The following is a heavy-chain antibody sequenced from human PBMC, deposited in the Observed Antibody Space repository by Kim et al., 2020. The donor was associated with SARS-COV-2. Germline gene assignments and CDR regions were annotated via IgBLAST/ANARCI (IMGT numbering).Heavy chain of an antibody. CDR2: IHYTGRI. CDR1: GISMRTSH. J-gene: IGHJ4*02. V-gene: IGHV4-59*01. Sequence: SETLSLTCSVSGISMRTSHWSWIRQFPGGRFEWIGYIHYTGRINYNPSLNSRVTISSDTSKSQFFLKLTSVTAGDTAVYFCTRDAREVCFRDWSPGTLVTVAS. D-gene: IGHD2-15*01. CDR3: TRDAREVCFRD.